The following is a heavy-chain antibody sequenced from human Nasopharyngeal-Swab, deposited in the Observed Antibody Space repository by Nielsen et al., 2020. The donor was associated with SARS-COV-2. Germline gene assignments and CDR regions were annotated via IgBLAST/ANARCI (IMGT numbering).Heavy chain of an antibody. J-gene: IGHJ6*02. CDR2: IYYSGST. D-gene: IGHD3-10*01. Sequence: SETLSPTCTVPGGSVSSGSYYWSWIRQPPGKGQEWIGYIYYSGSTNYNPSLKSRVTISVDTSKNQFSLKLSSVTAADTAVYYCARDHYGSGSPSMDVWGQGTTVTVSS. CDR3: ARDHYGSGSPSMDV. V-gene: IGHV4-61*01. CDR1: GGSVSSGSYY.